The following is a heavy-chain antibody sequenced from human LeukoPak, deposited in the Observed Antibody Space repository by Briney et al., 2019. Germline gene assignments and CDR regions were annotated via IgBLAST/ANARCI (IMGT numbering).Heavy chain of an antibody. J-gene: IGHJ3*01. V-gene: IGHV3-33*01. D-gene: IGHD1-26*01. CDR1: GFMFSSYG. CDR3: ARELQPIVGATTGAFDF. Sequence: GGSLRLSCAASGFMFSSYGMHWVRQAPGKGLEWVAVIWYDGTNKYYADSVKGRFTISRDNSKNMLDLQMNSLRAEDTAVYYCARELQPIVGATTGAFDFWGQGTLVTVSS. CDR2: IWYDGTNK.